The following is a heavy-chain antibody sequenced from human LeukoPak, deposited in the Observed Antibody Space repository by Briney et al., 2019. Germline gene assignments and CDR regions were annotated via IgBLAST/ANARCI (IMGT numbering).Heavy chain of an antibody. CDR1: GFTFSSFW. D-gene: IGHD3-10*01. CDR2: TNSDGSAT. Sequence: PGGSLRLSCAASGFTFSSFWMYWVRQAPRKGLVWVSHTNSDGSATDYADSVRGRFTISRDNAKNTLYLHMNSLTVEDTAVYYCGRGMRDYYGLDYWGQGILVTVSS. V-gene: IGHV3-74*01. CDR3: GRGMRDYYGLDY. J-gene: IGHJ4*02.